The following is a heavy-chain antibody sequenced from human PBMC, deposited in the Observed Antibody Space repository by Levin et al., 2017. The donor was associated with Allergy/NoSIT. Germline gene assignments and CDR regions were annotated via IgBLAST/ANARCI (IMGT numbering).Heavy chain of an antibody. D-gene: IGHD3-10*01. CDR2: INHSGST. V-gene: IGHV4-34*01. Sequence: PGGSLRLSCAVYGGSFSGYYWSWIRQPPGKGLEWIGEINHSGSTNYNPSLKSRVTISVDTSKNQFSLKLSSVTAADTAVYYCARGAYYYGSGSPNWFDPWGQGTLVTVSS. CDR3: ARGAYYYGSGSPNWFDP. CDR1: GGSFSGYY. J-gene: IGHJ5*02.